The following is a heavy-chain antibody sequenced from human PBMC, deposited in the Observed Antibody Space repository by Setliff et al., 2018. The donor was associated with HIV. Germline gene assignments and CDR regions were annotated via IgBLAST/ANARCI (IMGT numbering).Heavy chain of an antibody. D-gene: IGHD3-10*01. V-gene: IGHV4-59*01. J-gene: IGHJ3*02. CDR3: ARSNNFYSGSAGSNNVGLYCFDI. Sequence: SETLSLTCTVSGGSIRNYYWNWIRQPPGKGLEWIGYIYYTGSTNYDPSLQSRVTISLDTSKNQFSLKLSSVTAADTALYYCARSNNFYSGSAGSNNVGLYCFDIWGQGTMVTVSS. CDR1: GGSIRNYY. CDR2: IYYTGST.